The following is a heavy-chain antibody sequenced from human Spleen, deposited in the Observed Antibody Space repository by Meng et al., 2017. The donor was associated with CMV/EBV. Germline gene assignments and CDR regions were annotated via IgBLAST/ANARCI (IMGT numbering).Heavy chain of an antibody. J-gene: IGHJ5*02. V-gene: IGHV4-30-4*08. CDR1: LNSGDYY. CDR3: ARGGSSRFGELSLPFDP. D-gene: IGHD3-10*01. CDR2: IYYSRST. Sequence: LNSGDYYWSWIRQPPGKSLEWIGYIYYSRSTKNNPSLKSRVTISVDTSKNQFSLKLSSVTAADTAVYYCARGGSSRFGELSLPFDPWGQGTLVTVSS.